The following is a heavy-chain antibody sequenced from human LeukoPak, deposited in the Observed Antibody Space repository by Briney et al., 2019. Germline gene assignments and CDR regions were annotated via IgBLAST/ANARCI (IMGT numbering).Heavy chain of an antibody. CDR1: GGSFSGYY. V-gene: IGHV4-34*01. CDR2: INHSGST. J-gene: IGHJ4*02. D-gene: IGHD4-23*01. CDR3: ARGLSYGGNSCKLDY. Sequence: PSETLSLTCAVYGGSFSGYYWSWIRQPPGKGLEWIGEINHSGSTNYNPSLKSRVTISVDTSKNQFSLKLSSVTAADTAVYYCARGLSYGGNSCKLDYWGQGTLVTVSS.